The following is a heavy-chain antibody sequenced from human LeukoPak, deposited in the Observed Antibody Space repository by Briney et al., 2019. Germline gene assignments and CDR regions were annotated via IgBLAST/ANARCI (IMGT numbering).Heavy chain of an antibody. D-gene: IGHD2-2*01. CDR2: IYYSGST. Sequence: SETLSLTCTVSGGSISSSSYYWGWIRQPTGKGLEWIGSIYYSGSTYYNPSLKSRVTISVDTSKNQFSLKLSSVTAADTAVYYCARLEFVNIVVVPAAMHFDYWGQGTLVTVSS. CDR3: ARLEFVNIVVVPAAMHFDY. J-gene: IGHJ4*02. CDR1: GGSISSSSYY. V-gene: IGHV4-39*01.